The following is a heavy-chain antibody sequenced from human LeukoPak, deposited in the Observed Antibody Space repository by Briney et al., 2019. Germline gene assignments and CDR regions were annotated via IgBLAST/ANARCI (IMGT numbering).Heavy chain of an antibody. J-gene: IGHJ4*02. CDR3: ASAPNENYFDF. CDR2: INQDGSAK. CDR1: GFTFSSYW. V-gene: IGHV3-7*01. Sequence: GGSLRLSCSASGFTFSSYWMSWVRQAPGKGLEWVANINQDGSAKYYGRSVEGRFTISRDNAKNSLYLQMNSLTAEDTAVYFCASAPNENYFDFWGQGTLVTVSS.